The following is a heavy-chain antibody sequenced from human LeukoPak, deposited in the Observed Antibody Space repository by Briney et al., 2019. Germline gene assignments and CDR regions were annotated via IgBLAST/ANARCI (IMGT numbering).Heavy chain of an antibody. CDR3: ARGGGVVVPAAPAGY. CDR2: ISYDGSNK. Sequence: GRSLRLSCAASGFTFSSYAMHWVRQAPGKGLEWVAVISYDGSNKYYADSVKGRFTISRDNSKNTLYLQMNSLRAEDTAVYYCARGGGVVVPAAPAGYWGQGTLVIVSS. D-gene: IGHD2-2*01. J-gene: IGHJ4*02. CDR1: GFTFSSYA. V-gene: IGHV3-30*01.